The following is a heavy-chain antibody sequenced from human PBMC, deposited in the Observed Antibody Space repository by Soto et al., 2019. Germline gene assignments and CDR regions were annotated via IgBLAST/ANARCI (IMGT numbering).Heavy chain of an antibody. J-gene: IGHJ4*02. D-gene: IGHD4-17*01. CDR3: ARYRTSDYGDSEIDY. CDR1: GFTFSDFY. CDR2: ISGSGSTI. Sequence: PEGSLRLSCAASGFTFSDFYMSWLRHAPGKGLEWVSYISGSGSTIYYADSVKGRFTISRDNAKNSLYLQMNSLRAEDTAVYYCARYRTSDYGDSEIDYLCLGALLTVSA. V-gene: IGHV3-11*01.